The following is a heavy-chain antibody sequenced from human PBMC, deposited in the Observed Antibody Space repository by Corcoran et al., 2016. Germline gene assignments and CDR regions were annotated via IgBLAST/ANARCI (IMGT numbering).Heavy chain of an antibody. V-gene: IGHV4-34*01. D-gene: IGHD3-10*01. J-gene: IGHJ4*02. CDR2: INHSGSA. Sequence: QVQLQQWGAGLLKPSETLSLTCAVYGGSFSGYYWSWIRQPPGKGLEWIGRINHSGSAKHNPSLNSRVNISVDTSKNQFSLKLSSVTAADTAVYDCARAAGYYGSGRYYNYWGQGTLVTVAS. CDR1: GGSFSGYY. CDR3: ARAAGYYGSGRYYNY.